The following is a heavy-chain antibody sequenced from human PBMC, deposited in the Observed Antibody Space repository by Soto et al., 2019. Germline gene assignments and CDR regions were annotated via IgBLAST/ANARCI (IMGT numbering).Heavy chain of an antibody. CDR1: GGTFSSYA. D-gene: IGHD3-22*01. J-gene: IGHJ5*02. Sequence: QVQLVQSGAEVKKPGSSVKVSCKASGGTFSSYAISWVRQAPGQGLEWMGGIIPIFGTANYAQKFQGRVPITAYDSRSTANMELSSLRSEDTAVYYCARAPTYYYDSSGLNWFDPWGQGTLVTVSS. CDR3: ARAPTYYYDSSGLNWFDP. CDR2: IIPIFGTA. V-gene: IGHV1-69*01.